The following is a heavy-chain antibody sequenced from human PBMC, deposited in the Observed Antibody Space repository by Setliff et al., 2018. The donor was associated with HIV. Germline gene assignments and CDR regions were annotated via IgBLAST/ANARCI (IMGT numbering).Heavy chain of an antibody. CDR1: GYTFTRYG. J-gene: IGHJ3*02. D-gene: IGHD6-13*01. CDR2: ISGYNDNT. V-gene: IGHV1-18*01. CDR3: ARGVPAAGYPLDM. Sequence: ASVKVSCKASGYTFTRYGINWVRQAPGQGLEWMGWISGYNDNTNFGEKFQGRVTMTTDTSTSTAHMELRSLRSDDTAVYYCARGVPAAGYPLDMWGQGTMVTVSS.